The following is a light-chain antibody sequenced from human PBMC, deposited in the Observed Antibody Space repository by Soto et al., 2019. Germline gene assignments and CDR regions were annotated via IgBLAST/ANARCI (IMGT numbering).Light chain of an antibody. Sequence: EIVMTQSPATLYVSPGERATLSCRASQSVSSNLAWYQQKPGQAPRLLIYGASTRATGIPARFSGSGSGTEFTLTISSLQSEDFAVYYCQQYNNWPQGTFGQGTKVDIK. V-gene: IGKV3-15*01. CDR3: QQYNNWPQGT. J-gene: IGKJ1*01. CDR1: QSVSSN. CDR2: GAS.